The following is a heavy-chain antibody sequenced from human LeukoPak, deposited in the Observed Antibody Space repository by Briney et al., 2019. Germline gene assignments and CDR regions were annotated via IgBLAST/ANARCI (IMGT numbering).Heavy chain of an antibody. Sequence: PSETLSLTCAVYGGSFSGYYWSWIRQPPGKGLEWIVEINHSGSTNYNPSLKSRVTISVDTSKNQFSLKLSSVTAADTAVYYCARDYYGSGSYYKLAYWGQGTLVTVSS. V-gene: IGHV4-34*01. CDR1: GGSFSGYY. D-gene: IGHD3-10*01. J-gene: IGHJ4*02. CDR2: INHSGST. CDR3: ARDYYGSGSYYKLAY.